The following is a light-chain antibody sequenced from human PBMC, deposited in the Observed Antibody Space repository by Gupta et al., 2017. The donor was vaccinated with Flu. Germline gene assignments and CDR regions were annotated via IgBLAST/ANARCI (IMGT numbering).Light chain of an antibody. V-gene: IGLV2-8*03. CDR1: SSDVGGYYY. J-gene: IGLJ1*01. CDR2: AGN. CDR3: SSHIDTNTLV. Sequence: STGQSITIHCTGASSDVGGYYYVTWYQQHTGKDPKLMIYAGNKRPSGVPARFFGSKSGNVASLTVSGLPADDEAEYYCSSHIDTNTLVFGTLTRVTVL.